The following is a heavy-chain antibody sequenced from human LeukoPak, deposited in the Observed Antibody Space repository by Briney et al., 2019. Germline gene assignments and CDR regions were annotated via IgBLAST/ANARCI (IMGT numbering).Heavy chain of an antibody. CDR3: ARALRPLRYFDWLPQREGAYYYYYGMDV. CDR1: GFTFSSYS. D-gene: IGHD3-9*01. V-gene: IGHV3-21*01. CDR2: ISSSSSYI. J-gene: IGHJ6*02. Sequence: GGSLRLSCAASGFTFSSYSMNWVRQAPGKGLEWVSSISSSSSYIYYADSVKGRFTISRDNAKNSLYLQMNSLRAEDTAVYYCARALRPLRYFDWLPQREGAYYYYYGMDVWGQGTTVTVSS.